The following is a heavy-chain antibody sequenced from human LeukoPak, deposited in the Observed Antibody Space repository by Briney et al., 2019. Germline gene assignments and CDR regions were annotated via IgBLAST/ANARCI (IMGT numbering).Heavy chain of an antibody. CDR2: IYYSGST. Sequence: PSETLSLTCTVSGGSISSSSYYWGWIRQPPGKGLEWIGSIYYSGSTYYNPSLKSRVTISVDTSKNQFSLKLSSVTAADTAVYYCAREGVKWQRLHDYWGQGTLVTVSS. CDR1: GGSISSSSYY. D-gene: IGHD5-12*01. J-gene: IGHJ4*02. V-gene: IGHV4-39*07. CDR3: AREGVKWQRLHDY.